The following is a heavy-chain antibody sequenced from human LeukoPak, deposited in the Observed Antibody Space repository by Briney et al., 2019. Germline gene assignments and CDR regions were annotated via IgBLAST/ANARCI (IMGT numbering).Heavy chain of an antibody. D-gene: IGHD2-2*01. CDR1: GGSISSGDYY. J-gene: IGHJ4*02. CDR3: ASQLLVGYFDY. Sequence: PSETLSLTCTVSGGSISSGDYYWSWFRQPAGKGLEWIGRIYSSGSTRYNPSLKSRVTISVDTSKNQFSLKLSSVTAADTAVYYCASQLLVGYFDYWGQGTLVTVSS. CDR2: IYSSGST. V-gene: IGHV4-61*02.